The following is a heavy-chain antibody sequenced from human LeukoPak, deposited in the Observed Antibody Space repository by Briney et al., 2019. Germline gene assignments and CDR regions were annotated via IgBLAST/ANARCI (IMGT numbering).Heavy chain of an antibody. CDR2: INHSGST. CDR3: ARDSAIVGAGDAFDI. CDR1: GGSFSGYY. D-gene: IGHD1-26*01. Sequence: SETLSLTCAVYGGSFSGYYWSWIRQPPGKGLEWIGEINHSGSTNYNPSLKSRVTISVDTSKNQFSLKLISVTAADTAVYYCARDSAIVGAGDAFDIWGQGTLVIVS. V-gene: IGHV4-34*01. J-gene: IGHJ3*02.